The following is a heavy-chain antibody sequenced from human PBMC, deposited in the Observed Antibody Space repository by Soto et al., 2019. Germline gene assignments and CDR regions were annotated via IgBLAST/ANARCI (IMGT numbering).Heavy chain of an antibody. V-gene: IGHV4-39*02. J-gene: IGHJ4*02. CDR1: GGSISSSSYY. CDR2: IYYSGST. Sequence: SSETLSLTCTVSGGSISSSSYYWGWIRQPPGKGLEWIGSIYYSGSTYYNPSLKSRVTISVDTSKNQFSLKLSSVTAADTAVYYCAREVVGATTKTGMRIDYWGQGTLVTVSS. CDR3: AREVVGATTKTGMRIDY. D-gene: IGHD1-26*01.